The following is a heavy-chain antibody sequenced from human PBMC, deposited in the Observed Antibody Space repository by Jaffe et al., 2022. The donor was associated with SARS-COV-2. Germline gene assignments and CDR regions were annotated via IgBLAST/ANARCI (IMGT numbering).Heavy chain of an antibody. J-gene: IGHJ6*03. CDR3: ARDRSAKYCSSTSCYPNYYYYMDV. Sequence: QVQLVQSGAEVKKPGASVKVSCKASGYTFTSYYMHWVRQAPGQGLEWMGIINPSGGSTSYAQKLQGRVTMTRDTSTSTVYMELSSLRSEDTAVYYCARDRSAKYCSSTSCYPNYYYYMDVWGKGTTVTVSS. D-gene: IGHD2-2*01. CDR2: INPSGGST. CDR1: GYTFTSYY. V-gene: IGHV1-46*04.